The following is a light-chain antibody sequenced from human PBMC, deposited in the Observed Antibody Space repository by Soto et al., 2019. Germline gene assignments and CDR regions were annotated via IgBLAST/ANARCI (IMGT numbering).Light chain of an antibody. CDR2: LGS. V-gene: IGKV2-28*01. CDR1: QSLLHVNGYSY. Sequence: IVVTQSPLSLPVTPGEPASISCRSNQSLLHVNGYSYLDWYLQKPGQSPQLLIYLGSNRASGVPDRFSGSGSGTEFTLTVSRVEAEDVGVYYCMQALQTPLTFGGGTKVDI. J-gene: IGKJ4*01. CDR3: MQALQTPLT.